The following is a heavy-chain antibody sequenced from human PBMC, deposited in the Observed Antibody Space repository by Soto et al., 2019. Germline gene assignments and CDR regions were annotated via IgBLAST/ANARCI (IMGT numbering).Heavy chain of an antibody. J-gene: IGHJ6*02. CDR1: GGTFSSYA. V-gene: IGHV1-69*01. Sequence: QVQLVQSGAEVKKPGSSVKVSCKASGGTFSSYAISWVRQAPGQGLEWMGGIIPIFGTANYAQKFQGRVTITAVESTSTAYMELSSLRSEDTAVYYCARGGYSSGWYHYYGMDVWGQGTTVTVSS. CDR2: IIPIFGTA. D-gene: IGHD6-19*01. CDR3: ARGGYSSGWYHYYGMDV.